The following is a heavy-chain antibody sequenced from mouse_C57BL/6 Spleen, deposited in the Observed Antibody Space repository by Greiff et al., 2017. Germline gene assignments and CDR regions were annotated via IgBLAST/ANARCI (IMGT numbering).Heavy chain of an antibody. CDR2: IDPSDSYT. CDR3: ARKAAQATGDE. CDR1: GYTFTSYW. J-gene: IGHJ4*01. D-gene: IGHD3-2*02. V-gene: IGHV1-69*01. Sequence: VQLQQPGAELVMPGASVKLSCKASGYTFTSYWMHWVKQRPGQGLEWIGEIDPSDSYTNYNQKFKGKSTLTVDKSSSTAYMQLSSLTSEDSAVYYCARKAAQATGDEGGKGTSVTGAS.